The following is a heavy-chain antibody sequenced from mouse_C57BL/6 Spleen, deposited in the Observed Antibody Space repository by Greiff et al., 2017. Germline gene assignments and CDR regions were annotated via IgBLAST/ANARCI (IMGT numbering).Heavy chain of an antibody. D-gene: IGHD6-5*01. J-gene: IGHJ2*01. Sequence: EVQLQESGGGLVKPGGSLKLSCAASGFTFSSYAMSWVRQTPEKRLEWVATISDGGSYTYYPDNVKGRFTISRDKAKNNLYLQISHLKSEDTAMYYCASDPYYYWGQGTTLTVSS. V-gene: IGHV5-4*01. CDR2: ISDGGSYT. CDR3: ASDPYYY. CDR1: GFTFSSYA.